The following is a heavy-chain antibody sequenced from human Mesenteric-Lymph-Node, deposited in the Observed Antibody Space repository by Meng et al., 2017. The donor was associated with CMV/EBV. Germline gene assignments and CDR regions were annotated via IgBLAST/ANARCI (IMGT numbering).Heavy chain of an antibody. J-gene: IGHJ4*02. Sequence: ASVKVSCKASGYTFTGYYMHWVRQAPGQGLEWMGWINPNSGGTNYAQKFQGRVTMTRDTSISTAYMELSRLTSDDAAVYYCAHPSVGGMIFDYWGQGTPVTVSS. V-gene: IGHV1-2*02. CDR1: GYTFTGYY. CDR3: AHPSVGGMIFDY. CDR2: INPNSGGT. D-gene: IGHD6-19*01.